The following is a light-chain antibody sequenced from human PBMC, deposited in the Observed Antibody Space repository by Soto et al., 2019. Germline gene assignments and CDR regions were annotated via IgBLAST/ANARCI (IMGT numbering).Light chain of an antibody. CDR3: QQYGSLPPT. CDR2: GAF. CDR1: QSVIHDY. J-gene: IGKJ5*01. V-gene: IGKV3-20*01. Sequence: EIVVTQSPGTLSLSPGERAALSCRASQSVIHDYLAWYQQKPGQAPRLLIYGAFRRATAIPDRFSGSGSGTDFTLTISRLEPEDFAVYYCQQYGSLPPTFGQGTRLEIK.